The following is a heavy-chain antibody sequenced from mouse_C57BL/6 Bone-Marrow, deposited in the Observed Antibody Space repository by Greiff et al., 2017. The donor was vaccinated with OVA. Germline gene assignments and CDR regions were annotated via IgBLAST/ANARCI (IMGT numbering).Heavy chain of an antibody. CDR2: IDPSDSYT. D-gene: IGHD2-2*01. V-gene: IGHV1-69*01. CDR3: ARHEVTTGAWFAY. J-gene: IGHJ3*01. Sequence: QVQLQQSGAELVMPGASVKLSCKASGYTFTSYWMHWVKQRPGQGLEWIGEIDPSDSYTNYNQKFKGKSTLTVDKSSSTAYMQLSSLTSEDSAVYYCARHEVTTGAWFAYWGQGTLVTVSA. CDR1: GYTFTSYW.